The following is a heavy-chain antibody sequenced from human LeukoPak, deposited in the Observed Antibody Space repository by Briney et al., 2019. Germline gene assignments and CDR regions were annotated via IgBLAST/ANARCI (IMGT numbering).Heavy chain of an antibody. CDR2: ISSVGGST. CDR1: RFTSSSFA. V-gene: IGHV3-64D*06. Sequence: GGSPRLSSSASRFTSSSFAMHWVRPAPEKGLENVSAISSVGGSTYYADSLKGRFTISRDNSKNTLNLQMSSLRPEVTAVYYCVPLEGVAFDIW. D-gene: IGHD1-1*01. CDR3: VPLEGVAFDI. J-gene: IGHJ3*02.